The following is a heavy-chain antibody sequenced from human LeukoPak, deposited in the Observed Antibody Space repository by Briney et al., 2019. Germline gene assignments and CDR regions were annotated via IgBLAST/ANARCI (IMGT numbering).Heavy chain of an antibody. CDR2: IHSDGSTT. D-gene: IGHD6-19*01. CDR3: VSCVAVAGSDAFDI. CDR1: GFTFSSYW. J-gene: IGHJ3*02. Sequence: PGGSLRLSCEASGFTFSSYWMHWVRHAPGKGLVWVSRIHSDGSTTSYADSVKGRFTISRDNAKNTLYLQMNSLRVEDTAVYYCVSCVAVAGSDAFDIWGQGTMVTVSS. V-gene: IGHV3-74*01.